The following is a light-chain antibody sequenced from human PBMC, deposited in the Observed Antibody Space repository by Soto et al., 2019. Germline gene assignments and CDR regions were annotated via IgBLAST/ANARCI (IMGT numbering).Light chain of an antibody. CDR2: DSS. CDR1: QSVSSY. Sequence: EIVLTQSPGTLSLSPGDRATLSCRASQSVSSYLAWYQQKPGQAPRLLIYDSSNRATGIPARFSGSGSGTDFTLTISSLQPEDFAVYYCQQRSNWPPWWTFGQGTKVDIK. CDR3: QQRSNWPPWWT. J-gene: IGKJ1*01. V-gene: IGKV3-11*01.